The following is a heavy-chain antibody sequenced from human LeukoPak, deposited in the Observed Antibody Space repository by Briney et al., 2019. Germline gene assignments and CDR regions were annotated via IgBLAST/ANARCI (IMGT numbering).Heavy chain of an antibody. CDR1: GFTFSSYG. CDR2: IRYDGSNK. D-gene: IGHD2-15*01. V-gene: IGHV3-30*02. CDR3: AKFSEYCSGGSCFVAFDI. J-gene: IGHJ3*02. Sequence: SGGSLRLSCAASGFTFSSYGMHWVRQAPGKGLEWVAFIRYDGSNKYYADSVKGRFTISRDNSKNTLYLQMNSLRAEDTAVYYCAKFSEYCSGGSCFVAFDIWGQGTMVTVSS.